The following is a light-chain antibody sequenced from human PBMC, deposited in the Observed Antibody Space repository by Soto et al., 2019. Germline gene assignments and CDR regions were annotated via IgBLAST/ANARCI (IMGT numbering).Light chain of an antibody. CDR3: CSYASSSTWV. Sequence: QSALTQPASVSGSPGQSITFSCTGTSSDLGTYNLVSWYQHYPGKAPKLIIYEGSKRPSGVSNRFSGSKSGNTASLTISGLQAEDEADYYCCSYASSSTWVFGGGTKLTGL. CDR2: EGS. J-gene: IGLJ3*02. CDR1: SSDLGTYNL. V-gene: IGLV2-23*01.